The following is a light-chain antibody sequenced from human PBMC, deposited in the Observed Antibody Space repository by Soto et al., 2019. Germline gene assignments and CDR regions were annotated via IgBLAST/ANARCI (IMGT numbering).Light chain of an antibody. CDR2: EGS. V-gene: IGLV2-23*01. CDR3: CSYAGSSTPYV. CDR1: SSDGGSYNL. J-gene: IGLJ1*01. Sequence: QSALTQPASVSGSPGQSITISCTGTSSDGGSYNLVSWYQQHPGKAPKLMIYEGSKRPSGVSNRFSGSKSGNTASLTISGLQAEDEADYDCCSYAGSSTPYVFGTGTKLTVL.